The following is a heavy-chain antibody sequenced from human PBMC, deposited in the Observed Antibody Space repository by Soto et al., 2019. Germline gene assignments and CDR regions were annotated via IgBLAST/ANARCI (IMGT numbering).Heavy chain of an antibody. V-gene: IGHV4-59*08. CDR2: IYYSGST. CDR1: GGSISSYY. Sequence: SETLSLTCTVSGGSISSYYWSWIRQPPGKGLEWIGYIYYSGSTNYNPSLKSRVTISVDTSKNQFSLKLSSVTAADTAVYYCARHGGDYYFDYWGQGTLVTVSS. J-gene: IGHJ4*02. CDR3: ARHGGDYYFDY. D-gene: IGHD2-21*02.